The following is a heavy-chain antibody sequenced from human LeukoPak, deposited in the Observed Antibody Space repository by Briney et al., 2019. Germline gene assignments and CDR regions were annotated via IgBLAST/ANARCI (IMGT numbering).Heavy chain of an antibody. V-gene: IGHV3-53*01. CDR3: ARVGSQATFDY. Sequence: GGSLRLSCAASGFTVSSNYMSWVRQAPEKRREWVSVIYSGGSTYYADSVKGRFTISRDNSKNTLYLQMNSLRAEDTAVYYCARVGSQATFDYWGQGTLVTVSS. CDR2: IYSGGST. CDR1: GFTVSSNY. J-gene: IGHJ4*02. D-gene: IGHD1-26*01.